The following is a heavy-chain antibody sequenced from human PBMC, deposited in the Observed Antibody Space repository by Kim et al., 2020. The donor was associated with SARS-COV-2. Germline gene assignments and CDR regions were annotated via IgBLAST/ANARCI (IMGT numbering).Heavy chain of an antibody. CDR3: AKEVFYGSGSYSDY. CDR1: GFTFSSYA. Sequence: GGSLRLSCAASGFTFSSYAMNWVRQTPGKGLEWVSTISGSGGSTSFADSVKGRFTISRDNSKNTLYLQMNSLRAEDTAVYYCAKEVFYGSGSYSDYWGQGTLVTVSS. D-gene: IGHD3-10*01. J-gene: IGHJ4*02. CDR2: ISGSGGST. V-gene: IGHV3-23*01.